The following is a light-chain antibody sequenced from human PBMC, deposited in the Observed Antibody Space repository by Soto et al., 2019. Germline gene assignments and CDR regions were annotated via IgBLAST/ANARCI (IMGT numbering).Light chain of an antibody. CDR2: EVS. CDR1: SSDVGGYNF. V-gene: IGLV2-14*01. Sequence: QSALTQPASVSGSPGQSITISCTGTSSDVGGYNFVSWYQQHPGKAPRLIIYEVSSRPSGVSYRFSGSKSGNTASLTISGXXXXXXXXYYCSSYTLRNTLVLFGGGTKVTV. J-gene: IGLJ3*02. CDR3: SSYTLRNTLVL.